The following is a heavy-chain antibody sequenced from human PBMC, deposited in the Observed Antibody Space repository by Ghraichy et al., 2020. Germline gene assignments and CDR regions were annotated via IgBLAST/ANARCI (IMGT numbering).Heavy chain of an antibody. CDR3: ARRQEQLTYSFDY. V-gene: IGHV4-59*01. D-gene: IGHD6-13*01. CDR1: GGSTSGFF. J-gene: IGHJ4*02. Sequence: SETLSLTCTVSGGSTSGFFWSWVRQPPGKGLEWIGCIYNSGSTNYNPSLKSRVTISVDTSKNQFSLTLSSVTAADTAVYYCARRQEQLTYSFDYWGQGTLVTVSP. CDR2: IYNSGST.